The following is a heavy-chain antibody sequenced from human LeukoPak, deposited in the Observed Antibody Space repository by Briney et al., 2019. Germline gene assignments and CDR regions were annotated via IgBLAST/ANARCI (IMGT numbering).Heavy chain of an antibody. CDR1: GYTFTSYA. J-gene: IGHJ6*02. CDR2: INTNTGNP. Sequence: ASVKVSCKASGYTFTSYAMNWVRQAPGQGLEWMGWINTNTGNPTYAQGFTGRFVFSLDTSVSTAYLQISSLKAEDTAVYYCARGPVVVPAASPWYYDILTGSVTHSEHDYYGMDVWGQGTTVTVSS. CDR3: ARGPVVVPAASPWYYDILTGSVTHSEHDYYGMDV. V-gene: IGHV7-4-1*02. D-gene: IGHD3-9*01.